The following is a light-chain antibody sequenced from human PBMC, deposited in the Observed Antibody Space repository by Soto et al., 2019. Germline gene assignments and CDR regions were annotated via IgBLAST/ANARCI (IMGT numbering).Light chain of an antibody. Sequence: QSALTRPASVSGSPGQSITISCTGTSSDVGGYNYVSWYQQHPGKAPRLMIYDVSNRPSGVSNRFSGSKSGNTASLTISGLQAEDEAHYYCSSYTSSSTLVFGGGTKVTVL. CDR3: SSYTSSSTLV. CDR2: DVS. V-gene: IGLV2-14*01. CDR1: SSDVGGYNY. J-gene: IGLJ2*01.